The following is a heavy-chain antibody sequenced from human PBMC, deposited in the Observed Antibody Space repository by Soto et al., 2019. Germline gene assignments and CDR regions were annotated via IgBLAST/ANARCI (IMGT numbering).Heavy chain of an antibody. CDR1: GFTFSSYS. CDR2: ISSSSSTI. V-gene: IGHV3-48*02. D-gene: IGHD3-3*01. J-gene: IGHJ4*02. CDR3: ARDPDFWSGYRHYFDY. Sequence: PGGSLRLSCAASGFTFSSYSMNWVRQAPGKGLEWVSYISSSSSTIYYADSVKGRFTISRDNAKNSLYLQMNSLRDEDTAVYYCARDPDFWSGYRHYFDYWGQGTLVTVSS.